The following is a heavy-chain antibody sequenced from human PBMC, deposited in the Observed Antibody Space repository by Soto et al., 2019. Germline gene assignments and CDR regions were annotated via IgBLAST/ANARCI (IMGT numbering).Heavy chain of an antibody. V-gene: IGHV1-24*01. CDR1: GYTLTELS. J-gene: IGHJ1*01. Sequence: ASVKVSCKVSGYTLTELSMHWVRQAPGKGLEWMGGFDPEDGETIYAQKFQGRVTMTEDTSTDTAYMELSSLRSEDTAVVYCAAFYDSSGYSAFQHWGQGTLVTVSS. CDR2: FDPEDGET. CDR3: AAFYDSSGYSAFQH. D-gene: IGHD3-22*01.